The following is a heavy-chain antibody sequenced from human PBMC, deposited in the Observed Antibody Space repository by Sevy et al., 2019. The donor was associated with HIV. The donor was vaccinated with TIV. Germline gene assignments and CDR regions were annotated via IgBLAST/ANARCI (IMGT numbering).Heavy chain of an antibody. CDR3: ARGTFSYGYWREFDY. CDR1: GDSISNDY. V-gene: IGHV4-59*01. J-gene: IGHJ4*02. D-gene: IGHD5-18*01. Sequence: SETLSLTCTVSGDSISNDYWSWIRQPPGKGLEWIGYIYYSGSTNYNHSLKSRVTISLDTSKNQFSVKLSSVTAADTAVYYCARGTFSYGYWREFDYWGQGTLVTVSS. CDR2: IYYSGST.